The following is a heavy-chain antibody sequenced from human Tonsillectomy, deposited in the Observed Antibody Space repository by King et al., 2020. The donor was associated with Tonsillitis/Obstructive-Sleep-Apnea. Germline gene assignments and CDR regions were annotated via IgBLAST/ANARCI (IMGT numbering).Heavy chain of an antibody. CDR3: ARGYPAYYFDS. CDR1: GGPFNGYY. Sequence: VQLQQWGAGLLKPSETLSLSCAVYGGPFNGYYWTWIRQPPGKGLEWIGEVNHSGNTNYNPSLKIRLTISVDTSKNQFSLTLSSVTAADTAVYYCARGYPAYYFDSWGQGTLVTVSS. V-gene: IGHV4-34*01. CDR2: VNHSGNT. D-gene: IGHD2-2*02. J-gene: IGHJ4*02.